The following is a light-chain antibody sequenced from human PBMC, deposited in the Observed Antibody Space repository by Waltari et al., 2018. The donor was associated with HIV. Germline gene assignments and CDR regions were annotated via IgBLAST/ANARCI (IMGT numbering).Light chain of an antibody. Sequence: TLSCRASQYIGHFLVWYQQKPGQAPRLVVYDASKRASGVPTRFTGSWSGTDFTLTIDNLEPEDFALYFCQQRHSFPPTFGGGSKVE. V-gene: IGKV3-11*01. CDR2: DAS. CDR1: QYIGHF. J-gene: IGKJ4*01. CDR3: QQRHSFPPT.